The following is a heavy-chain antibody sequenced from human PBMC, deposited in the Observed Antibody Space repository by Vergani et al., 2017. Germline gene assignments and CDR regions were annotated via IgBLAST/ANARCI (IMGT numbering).Heavy chain of an antibody. V-gene: IGHV3-15*01. CDR2: IKSKTDGGTT. D-gene: IGHD2-21*02. J-gene: IGHJ6*02. CDR3: TTDDCGGDCYYYYGMDV. CDR1: GFTFSNAW. Sequence: EVQLVESGGGLVKPGGSLRLSCAASGFTFSNAWMSWVRQAPGKGLEWVGRIKSKTDGGTTDYAAPVKGRFTISRDDSKNTLYLQMNSLKTEDTAVYYCTTDDCGGDCYYYYGMDVWGQGTTVTVSS.